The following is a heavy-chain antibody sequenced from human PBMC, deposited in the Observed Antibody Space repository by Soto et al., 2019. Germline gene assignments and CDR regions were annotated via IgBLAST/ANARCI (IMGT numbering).Heavy chain of an antibody. CDR1: GFTFNTW. CDR2: IDSDGSIT. CDR3: ATLGLQQAF. Sequence: PGGSRRRSWAASGFTFNTWMHWVRQAPGEGLVWVSSIDSDGSITSYADSVKGRFTISRDNAKNTLYLQMNSLRAEDTAVYYCATLGLQQAFWGQGTLVTVSS. D-gene: IGHD2-21*02. J-gene: IGHJ4*02. V-gene: IGHV3-74*01.